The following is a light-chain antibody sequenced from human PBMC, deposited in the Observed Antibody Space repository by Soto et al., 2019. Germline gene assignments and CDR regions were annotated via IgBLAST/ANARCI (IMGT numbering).Light chain of an antibody. CDR1: QSVSSSY. J-gene: IGKJ1*01. Sequence: EIVLTQSPATLSLSSGERAALSRRASQSVSSSYLAWYQQKPGQAPRILIYGASSRATGIPDRVSGSGSGTDDTLTISSLEPEDFAVYYCQQYGSSLETFGQGTKVDIK. CDR2: GAS. V-gene: IGKV3-20*01. CDR3: QQYGSSLET.